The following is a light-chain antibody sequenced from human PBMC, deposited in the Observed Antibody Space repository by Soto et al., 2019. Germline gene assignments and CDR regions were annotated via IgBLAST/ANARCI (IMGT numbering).Light chain of an antibody. V-gene: IGKV1-33*01. CDR2: DAS. Sequence: DIQMTQSPSSLSASVGDRVIITCQASQDISNYLNWYQQKPGNAPKLLIYDASNLETGVPSRFSGSGSGTDFTFTISSLQPEDIGTYYCQQYDNVALYTFGQGTKVEI. CDR3: QQYDNVALYT. J-gene: IGKJ2*01. CDR1: QDISNY.